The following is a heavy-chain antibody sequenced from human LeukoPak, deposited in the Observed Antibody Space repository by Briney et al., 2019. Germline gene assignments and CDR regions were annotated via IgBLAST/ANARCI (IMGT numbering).Heavy chain of an antibody. D-gene: IGHD3-9*01. CDR2: ISYDGSNK. J-gene: IGHJ3*02. CDR3: ARVRARYYEILTGSKKDAFDI. V-gene: IGHV3-30*04. CDR1: GFTFSSYA. Sequence: GGSLRLSCAASGFTFSSYAMHWVRQAPGKGLEWVAVISYDGSNKYYAESVKGRLTISRDNSKSTLYLQMNSLRAEDTAVYYCARVRARYYEILTGSKKDAFDIWGQGTVVTVSS.